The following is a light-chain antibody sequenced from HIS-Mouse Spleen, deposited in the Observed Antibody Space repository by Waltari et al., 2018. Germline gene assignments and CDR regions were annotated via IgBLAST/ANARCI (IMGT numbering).Light chain of an antibody. CDR2: KDS. V-gene: IGLV3-25*03. Sequence: SYELTQPPSLSVSPGQTARITCSGDALTKQYAYWYQQKPGQAPGLVIYKDSERPSGIPERFSGSSSGTTVTLTISGVQAEDEADYYCQSADSSGTYVVFGGGTKLTVL. CDR1: ALTKQY. CDR3: QSADSSGTYVV. J-gene: IGLJ2*01.